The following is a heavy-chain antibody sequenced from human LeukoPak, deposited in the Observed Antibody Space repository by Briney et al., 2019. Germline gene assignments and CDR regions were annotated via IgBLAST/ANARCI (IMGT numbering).Heavy chain of an antibody. J-gene: IGHJ1*01. V-gene: IGHV3-21*01. CDR2: FSSSSNHI. Sequence: PGGSLRLSCAASGFTFSDYTMNWVRQAPGKGLESVSSFSSSSNHIYYADSVKGRFTISRDNTRVSLSLQMNSLRVEDMAVYYCARGYCGGDCYGDWGQGTLATVSS. CDR1: GFTFSDYT. CDR3: ARGYCGGDCYGD. D-gene: IGHD2-21*02.